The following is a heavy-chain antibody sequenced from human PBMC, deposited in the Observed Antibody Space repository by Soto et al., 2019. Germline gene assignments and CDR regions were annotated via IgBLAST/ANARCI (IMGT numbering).Heavy chain of an antibody. CDR2: IRSDGSST. V-gene: IGHV3-74*01. CDR3: ESRDCDNGRGTIDY. Sequence: SPRLSLTVHEYSFSRYGIHWFRQAAGKGLVWVSRIRSDGSSTSYADSVKGRFTMSRDNAKNTLYLQMNSLRAEDTAVYYCESRDCDNGRGTIDYGGHGT. D-gene: IGHD2-8*01. J-gene: IGHJ4*01. CDR1: EYSFSRYG.